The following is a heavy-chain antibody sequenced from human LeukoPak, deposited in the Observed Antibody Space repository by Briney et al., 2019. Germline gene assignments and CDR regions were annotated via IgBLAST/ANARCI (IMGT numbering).Heavy chain of an antibody. D-gene: IGHD3-22*01. CDR2: ISSSSSTI. J-gene: IGHJ6*02. CDR1: GFTFSSYS. Sequence: PGGSLRLSCAASGFTFSSYSMNWVRQAPGKGLEWVSYISSSSSTIYYADSVKGRFTISRDNAKNTLYLQMNSLRAEDTAVYYCARDQYYYDSSGYYPGRYYYYGMDVWGQGTTVTVSS. CDR3: ARDQYYYDSSGYYPGRYYYYGMDV. V-gene: IGHV3-48*04.